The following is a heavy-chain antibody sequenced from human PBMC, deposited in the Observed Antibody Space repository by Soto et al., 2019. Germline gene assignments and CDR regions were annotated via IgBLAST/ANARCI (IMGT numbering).Heavy chain of an antibody. D-gene: IGHD3-3*01. Sequence: GGSLRLSCAASGFTFSDYYMSWIRQAPGKGLEWVSYISSSGSTIYYADSVKGRFTISRDNAKNSLYLQMNSLRAEDTAVYYCARSLRFLEWSIRGWFDPWGQGTLVTVSS. J-gene: IGHJ5*02. V-gene: IGHV3-11*01. CDR1: GFTFSDYY. CDR3: ARSLRFLEWSIRGWFDP. CDR2: ISSSGSTI.